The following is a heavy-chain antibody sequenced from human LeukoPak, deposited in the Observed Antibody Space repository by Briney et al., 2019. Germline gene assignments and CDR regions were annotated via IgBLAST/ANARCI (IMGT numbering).Heavy chain of an antibody. Sequence: TGGSLRLSCAASGFTFSSYAMSWVRQAPGKGLEWVSTITGSGGSTYYADSVKSRFTISRDNSENTLYLQMNSLRAEDTALYYCAKDLGGSGYPWGQGTLVTVSS. J-gene: IGHJ5*02. CDR2: ITGSGGST. CDR1: GFTFSSYA. D-gene: IGHD3-22*01. CDR3: AKDLGGSGYP. V-gene: IGHV3-23*01.